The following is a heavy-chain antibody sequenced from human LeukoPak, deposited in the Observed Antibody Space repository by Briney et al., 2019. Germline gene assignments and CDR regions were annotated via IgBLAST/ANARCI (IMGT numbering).Heavy chain of an antibody. CDR3: VRRIYDSNLFDY. Sequence: SGGSLRLSCKASGFTFSTYNMNWVRQAPGKGLEWVSYISSDAATIYYTDSVKGRFSISRDNARNSLYLQMNTLRVEDTAVYYCVRRIYDSNLFDYCGQGTLVTVSS. J-gene: IGHJ4*02. D-gene: IGHD3-3*01. CDR1: GFTFSTYN. V-gene: IGHV3-48*01. CDR2: ISSDAATI.